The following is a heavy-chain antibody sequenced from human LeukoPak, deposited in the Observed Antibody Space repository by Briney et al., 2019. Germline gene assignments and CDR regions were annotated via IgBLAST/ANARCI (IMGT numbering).Heavy chain of an antibody. J-gene: IGHJ6*02. CDR2: ISGSGGST. CDR1: GFTFSSYA. V-gene: IGHV3-23*01. Sequence: PGGSLRLSCAASGFTFSSYAMSWVRQAPGKGLEWVSAISGSGGSTYYADSVKGRFTISRDNAKNSLYLQMNSLRAEDTAVYYCARIRGSGSSGMDVWGQGTTVTVSS. CDR3: ARIRGSGSSGMDV. D-gene: IGHD3-10*01.